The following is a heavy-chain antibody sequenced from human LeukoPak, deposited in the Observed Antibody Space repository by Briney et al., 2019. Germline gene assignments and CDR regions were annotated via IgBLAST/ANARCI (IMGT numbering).Heavy chain of an antibody. Sequence: PGGSLRLSCAASGFTLSSYWMNWVRQAPGKGLEWVANIKQDGSEKYYVDSVKGRFTISRDNAKNSLYLQMNSLRVEDTAVYYCVRAMDYWGQGTLVTVSS. CDR1: GFTLSSYW. CDR2: IKQDGSEK. CDR3: VRAMDY. J-gene: IGHJ4*02. V-gene: IGHV3-7*03.